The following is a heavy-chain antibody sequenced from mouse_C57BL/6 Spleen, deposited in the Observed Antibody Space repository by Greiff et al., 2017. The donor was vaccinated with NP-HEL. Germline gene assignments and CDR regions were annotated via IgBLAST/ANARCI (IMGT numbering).Heavy chain of an antibody. CDR2: ISSGSSTI. CDR3: AIPYGNYLYYYAMDY. Sequence: EVKVVESGGGLVKPGGSLKLSCAASGFTFSDYGMHWVRQAPEKGLEWVAYISSGSSTIYYADTVKGRFTISRDNAKNTLFLQMTSLRSEDTAMYYCAIPYGNYLYYYAMDYWGQGTSVTVSS. J-gene: IGHJ4*01. V-gene: IGHV5-17*01. CDR1: GFTFSDYG. D-gene: IGHD2-10*02.